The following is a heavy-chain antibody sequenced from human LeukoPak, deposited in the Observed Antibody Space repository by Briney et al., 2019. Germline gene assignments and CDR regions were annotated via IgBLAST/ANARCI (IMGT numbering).Heavy chain of an antibody. Sequence: SQTLSLTCTVSDGSISSGGDYWSWIRQHPGKGLEWIGYIYYSGSTYYNPSLKSRVTISVDTSKNQFSLKLSSVTAADTAVYYCAREQVVPAALGAFDIWGQGTMVTVSS. CDR1: DGSISSGGDY. D-gene: IGHD2-2*01. CDR3: AREQVVPAALGAFDI. J-gene: IGHJ3*02. CDR2: IYYSGST. V-gene: IGHV4-31*03.